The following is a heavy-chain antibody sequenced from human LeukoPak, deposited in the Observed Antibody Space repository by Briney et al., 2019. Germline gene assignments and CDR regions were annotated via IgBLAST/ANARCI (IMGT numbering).Heavy chain of an antibody. Sequence: GGPLRLSYAASGFTFSDYHINWVRQAPGKGLEWLSYISSTSTSMNYADSVRGRFAISRDNAKNSLYLQMNSLRDEDTAVYYCARVWQDNSGVDYWGQGTLVTVSS. CDR3: ARVWQDNSGVDY. CDR2: ISSTSTSM. D-gene: IGHD2-21*01. J-gene: IGHJ4*02. CDR1: GFTFSDYH. V-gene: IGHV3-48*02.